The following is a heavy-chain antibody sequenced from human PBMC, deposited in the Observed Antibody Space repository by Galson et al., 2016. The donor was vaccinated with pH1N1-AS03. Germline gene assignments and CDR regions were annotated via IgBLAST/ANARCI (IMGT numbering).Heavy chain of an antibody. D-gene: IGHD6-25*01. Sequence: SLRLSCAASGFTFSSYAMSWVRQAPGKGLEWVSGISGSGHTTSYADSVRGRFTISRDNPKNTLYLQMISLRGEDTAVYYCAKGGFGYSSGIDYWSQGTLVTVSS. CDR1: GFTFSSYA. CDR3: AKGGFGYSSGIDY. CDR2: ISGSGHTT. J-gene: IGHJ4*02. V-gene: IGHV3-23*01.